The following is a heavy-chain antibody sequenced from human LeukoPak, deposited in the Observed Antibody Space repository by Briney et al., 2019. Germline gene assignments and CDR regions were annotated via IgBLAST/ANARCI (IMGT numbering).Heavy chain of an antibody. Sequence: GGSLRISCAASGFTFCSYAMSWVRQAPGEGVEWVSAISGSGGSTYYADSVKGRFTISRDNSKNTLYLQMNSLRAEDTAVYYCAKPPRSSIDYWGQGTLVTVSS. CDR1: GFTFCSYA. J-gene: IGHJ4*02. D-gene: IGHD3-10*01. CDR2: ISGSGGST. CDR3: AKPPRSSIDY. V-gene: IGHV3-23*01.